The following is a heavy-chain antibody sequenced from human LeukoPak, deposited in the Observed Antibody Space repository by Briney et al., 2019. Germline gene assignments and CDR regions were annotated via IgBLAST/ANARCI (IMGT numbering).Heavy chain of an antibody. D-gene: IGHD3-9*01. Sequence: GGSLRLSCAASGFTFSSYSMNWVRQAPGKGLEWVSSISSSSSYIYYADSVKGRFTISRDNAKNSLYLQMNSLRAEDTAVYYCARLTYDILTGYLGDYWGQGTLVTASS. V-gene: IGHV3-21*01. J-gene: IGHJ4*02. CDR3: ARLTYDILTGYLGDY. CDR1: GFTFSSYS. CDR2: ISSSSSYI.